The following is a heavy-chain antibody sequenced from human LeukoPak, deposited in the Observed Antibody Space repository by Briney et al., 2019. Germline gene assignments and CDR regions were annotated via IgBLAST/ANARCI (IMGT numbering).Heavy chain of an antibody. CDR3: AKTAIFGVVIIPEPFDY. CDR1: GFTFSSYA. CDR2: INSDGGTT. Sequence: GGSLRLPCAASGFTFSSYAMSWVRQAPGKGPVWVSRINSDGGTTSFADSVKGRFTISRDNAKNTLYLQMNSLRAEDTAVYYCAKTAIFGVVIIPEPFDYWGQGTLVTVSS. V-gene: IGHV3-74*01. J-gene: IGHJ4*02. D-gene: IGHD3-3*01.